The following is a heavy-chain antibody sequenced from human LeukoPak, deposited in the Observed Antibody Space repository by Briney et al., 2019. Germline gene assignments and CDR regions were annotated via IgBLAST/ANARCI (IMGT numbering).Heavy chain of an antibody. CDR1: GFTFSSYG. D-gene: IGHD4-17*01. CDR2: ISYDGSNK. Sequence: GGSLRLSCAASGFTFSSYGMHWVRQAPGKGLEWVAVISYDGSNKYYADSVKGRFTISRDNSKNTLYLQMNSLRAEDTAVYYCAKEGYGDYKKDYYYYGMDVWGQATTVTVSS. CDR3: AKEGYGDYKKDYYYYGMDV. V-gene: IGHV3-30*18. J-gene: IGHJ6*02.